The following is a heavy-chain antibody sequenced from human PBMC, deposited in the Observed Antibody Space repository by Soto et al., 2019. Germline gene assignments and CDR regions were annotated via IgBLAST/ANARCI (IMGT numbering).Heavy chain of an antibody. CDR2: ISYSGST. V-gene: IGHV4-30-4*01. D-gene: IGHD2-15*01. CDR1: GGSISSGNYY. Sequence: QVQLQESGPGLVKPSQTLSLTCTVSGGSISSGNYYWSWIRQPPGKGLEWIGFISYSGSTYYSTSLKSPVTKSVDTSKSQFSLNLSFVTAADTAVYYCSTMGTPATGLYFFDYWGQGSLVTVSS. CDR3: STMGTPATGLYFFDY. J-gene: IGHJ4*02.